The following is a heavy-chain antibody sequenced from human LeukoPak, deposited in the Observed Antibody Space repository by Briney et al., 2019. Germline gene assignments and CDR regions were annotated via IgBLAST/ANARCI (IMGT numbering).Heavy chain of an antibody. CDR2: ISSSSSYI. J-gene: IGHJ5*02. Sequence: GGSLRLSCAASRFTFSTYSMNWVRQAPGKGLEWVSSISSSSSYIYYTDSVKGRFTISRDNSKNTLYLQMNSLRAEDTAVYYCAKDDNYIRFSSWGQGTLVTVSS. CDR3: AKDDNYIRFSS. CDR1: RFTFSTYS. V-gene: IGHV3-21*04. D-gene: IGHD3-16*01.